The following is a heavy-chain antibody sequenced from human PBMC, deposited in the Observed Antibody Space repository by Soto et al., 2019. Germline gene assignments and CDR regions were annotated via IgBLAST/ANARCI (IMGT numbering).Heavy chain of an antibody. CDR1: GFTFSGSA. CDR3: TRSRAKVEGSGTQANYDYYMDV. D-gene: IGHD3-10*01. V-gene: IGHV3-73*01. J-gene: IGHJ6*03. Sequence: ESGGGLVQPGGSLKLSCAASGFTFSGSAMHWVRQASGKGLEWVGRIRSKANSYATAYAASVKGRFTISRDDSKNTAYLQMNSLKTEDTAVYYCTRSRAKVEGSGTQANYDYYMDVWGKGTTVTVSS. CDR2: IRSKANSYAT.